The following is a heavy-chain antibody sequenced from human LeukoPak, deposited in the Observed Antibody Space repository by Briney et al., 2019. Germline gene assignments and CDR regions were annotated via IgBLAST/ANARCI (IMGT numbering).Heavy chain of an antibody. CDR3: ARVNSSGWYRIYYFDY. CDR2: IYYSGST. D-gene: IGHD6-19*01. CDR1: GGSISSYY. Sequence: SETLSLTCAVSGGSISSYYWSWIRQPPGKGLEWIGDIYYSGSTNYNPSLKSRVAISVDTSKNQFSLKLSSVTAADTAVYYCARVNSSGWYRIYYFDYWGQGTLVTVSS. V-gene: IGHV4-59*01. J-gene: IGHJ4*02.